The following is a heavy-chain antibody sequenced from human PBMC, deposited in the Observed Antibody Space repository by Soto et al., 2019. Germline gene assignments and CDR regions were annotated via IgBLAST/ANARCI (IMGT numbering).Heavy chain of an antibody. CDR2: RWYDGSKK. J-gene: IGHJ4*02. D-gene: IGHD6-13*01. V-gene: IGHV3-33*01. CDR1: GFTFSDYG. Sequence: QVQLVESGGGVVQPGRYLRLSCAASGFTFSDYGMHWVRQPPGKVLEGVAVRWYDGSKKCYADSVKGRFTISRDNSKNSVYLQMISLRAEDTAVYYCAREFSSNSGTLAYWFQGTLVTVSS. CDR3: AREFSSNSGTLAY.